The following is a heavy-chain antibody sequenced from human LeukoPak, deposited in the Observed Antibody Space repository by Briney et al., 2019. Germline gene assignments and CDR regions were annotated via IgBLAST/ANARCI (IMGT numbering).Heavy chain of an antibody. V-gene: IGHV4-34*01. J-gene: IGHJ3*02. CDR3: ARRVVVLAAAKMAAFDI. CDR2: INHSGST. CDR1: GGSFSGYY. D-gene: IGHD2-2*01. Sequence: PSETLSLTCAVYGGSFSGYYWSWVRQPPGKGLEWIGEINHSGSTNYNPSLKSRVTISVDTSKNQFSLKLSSVTAADTAVYYCARRVVVLAAAKMAAFDIWGQGTMVTVSS.